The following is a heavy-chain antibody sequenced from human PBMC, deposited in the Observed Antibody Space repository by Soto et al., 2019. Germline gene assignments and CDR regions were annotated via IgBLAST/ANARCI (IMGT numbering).Heavy chain of an antibody. Sequence: ASVKVSCKASGYTFTSYGISWVRQSPGQGLEWMGWISAFNGNTNYAQKLQGRVTMTTNTSTSTAYMELRSLRSDDTAVYYCARQDSSSWYRSWFDPWGQGTLVTVSS. J-gene: IGHJ5*02. V-gene: IGHV1-18*01. D-gene: IGHD6-13*01. CDR1: GYTFTSYG. CDR2: ISAFNGNT. CDR3: ARQDSSSWYRSWFDP.